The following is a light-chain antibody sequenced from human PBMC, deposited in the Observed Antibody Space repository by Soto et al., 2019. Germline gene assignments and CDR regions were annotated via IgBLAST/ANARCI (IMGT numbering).Light chain of an antibody. CDR2: DVS. Sequence: QSALTQPASVSGSPGQSITISCTGASSDVGGYNYVSWYQQRPGKAPKLMIYDVSNRPSGVSNRFSGSKSGNTASLTISGLQAEDEADYYCSSYTSSSTLLVFGTGTKVTVL. CDR1: SSDVGGYNY. CDR3: SSYTSSSTLLV. V-gene: IGLV2-14*01. J-gene: IGLJ1*01.